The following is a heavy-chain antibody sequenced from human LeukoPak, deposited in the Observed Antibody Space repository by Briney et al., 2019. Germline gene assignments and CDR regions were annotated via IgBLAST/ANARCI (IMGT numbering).Heavy chain of an antibody. V-gene: IGHV3-30*04. CDR1: GFTFSSYA. Sequence: GRSLRLSCAASGFTFSSYAMHWVRQASGKGLEWVAVISYDGSNKYYADSVKGRFTISRDNSKNTLYLQMNSLRAEDTAVYYCAREGRDGYHIYFDYWGQGTLVTVSS. J-gene: IGHJ4*02. CDR3: AREGRDGYHIYFDY. D-gene: IGHD5-24*01. CDR2: ISYDGSNK.